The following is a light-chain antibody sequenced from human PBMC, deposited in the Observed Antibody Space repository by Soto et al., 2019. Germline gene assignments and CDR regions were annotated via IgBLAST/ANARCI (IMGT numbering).Light chain of an antibody. V-gene: IGKV3-20*01. J-gene: IGKJ1*01. CDR1: QSVSSDY. CDR2: AAS. Sequence: EVVLTQSPGTLSLSPGERATISCRASQSVSSDYLAWYQQKPGQAPRLLIYAASSRATGIPDRFSGSGSGTDFTLTISRLEPEDFAVFYCHQHGSSPRTFGQGTKVDIK. CDR3: HQHGSSPRT.